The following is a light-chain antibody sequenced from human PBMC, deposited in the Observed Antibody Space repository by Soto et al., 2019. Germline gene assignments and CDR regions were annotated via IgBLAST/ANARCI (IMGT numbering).Light chain of an antibody. Sequence: EIVMTQSPATLSVSPGERATLSCRASQSVSSNLAWYQQKPGQAPRLLIYGASTRATGIPARFSGSGSGTEFTLTISSLQSEDFAVYYCQQYNNWPPYPFGQGTXVDI. CDR1: QSVSSN. J-gene: IGKJ2*01. V-gene: IGKV3-15*01. CDR2: GAS. CDR3: QQYNNWPPYP.